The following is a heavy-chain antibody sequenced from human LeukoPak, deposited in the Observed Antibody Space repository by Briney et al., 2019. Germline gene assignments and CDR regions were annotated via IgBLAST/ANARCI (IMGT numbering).Heavy chain of an antibody. CDR1: GYTFTSYD. Sequence: GASVKVSCKASGYTFTSYDINWVRQATGQGLEWMGWMNPNSGNTGYAQKFQGRVTMTRNTSISTAYMELSSLRSEDTAVYYCARYPGGALWFGELLFMDVWGQGATVTVSS. CDR2: MNPNSGNT. V-gene: IGHV1-8*01. CDR3: ARYPGGALWFGELLFMDV. J-gene: IGHJ6*02. D-gene: IGHD3-10*01.